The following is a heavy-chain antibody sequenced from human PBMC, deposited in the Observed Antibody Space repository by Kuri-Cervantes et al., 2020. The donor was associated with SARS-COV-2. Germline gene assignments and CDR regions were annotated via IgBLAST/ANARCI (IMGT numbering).Heavy chain of an antibody. CDR1: GFTVSSNY. J-gene: IGHJ4*02. CDR3: AKVKEGGSYYYFDY. CDR2: ISGSGGST. D-gene: IGHD1-26*01. V-gene: IGHV3-23*01. Sequence: ETLSLTCAASGFTVSSNYMSWVRQAPGKGLEWVSAISGSGGSTYYAGSVKGRFTISRDNSKNTLYLQMNSLRAEDTAVYYCAKVKEGGSYYYFDYWGQGTLVTVSS.